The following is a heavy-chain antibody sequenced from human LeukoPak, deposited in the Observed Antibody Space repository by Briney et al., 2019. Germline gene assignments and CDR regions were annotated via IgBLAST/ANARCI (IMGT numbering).Heavy chain of an antibody. V-gene: IGHV3-30*18. CDR2: ISYDGSNK. Sequence: GRSLRLSCAASGFTFSSYGMHWVRQAPGKGLEWVAVISYDGSNKCYADSVKGRFTISRDNSKNTLYLQMNSLRAEDTAVYYCAKVKDIVVVVAATGGYYFDYWGQGTLVTVSS. J-gene: IGHJ4*02. CDR3: AKVKDIVVVVAATGGYYFDY. D-gene: IGHD2-15*01. CDR1: GFTFSSYG.